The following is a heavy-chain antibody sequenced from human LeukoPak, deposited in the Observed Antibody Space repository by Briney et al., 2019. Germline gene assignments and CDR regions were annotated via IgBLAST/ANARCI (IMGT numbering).Heavy chain of an antibody. Sequence: GGSLRLSCAASGFTFSSYWMHWVRQAPGKGLVWVSRINSDGSSTSYADSVKGRFTISRDNAKNTLYLQMNSLRAEDTAVYYCARDPGSSSWPDYRGVWGKGTTVTVSS. V-gene: IGHV3-74*01. J-gene: IGHJ6*04. CDR1: GFTFSSYW. CDR2: INSDGSST. D-gene: IGHD6-13*01. CDR3: ARDPGSSSWPDYRGV.